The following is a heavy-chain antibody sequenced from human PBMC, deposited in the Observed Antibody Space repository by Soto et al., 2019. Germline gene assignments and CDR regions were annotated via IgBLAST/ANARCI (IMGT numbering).Heavy chain of an antibody. V-gene: IGHV1-18*01. Sequence: QVRLVQSAAGVKKPGASVRVSCKASGYTFSNYGITWVRQAPGQGLEWMGWISAYNGNTHFAQKFQGRVTMTTDTPTTTGFKEPRGLKAYGTGVYYRARIADCCITTLSFPTRFHMRGYYYYYGMDVWGPGTTVTVSS. J-gene: IGHJ6*02. CDR2: ISAYNGNT. CDR3: ARIADCCITTLSFPTRFHMRGYYYYYGMDV. D-gene: IGHD2-2*01. CDR1: GYTFSNYG.